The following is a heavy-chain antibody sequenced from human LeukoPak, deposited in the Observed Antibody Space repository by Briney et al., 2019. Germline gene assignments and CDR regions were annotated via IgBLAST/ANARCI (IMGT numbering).Heavy chain of an antibody. CDR2: ISAYNGNT. D-gene: IGHD3-10*01. CDR3: ATDFPIVWFVELMRYYYYYGMDV. Sequence: ASVKVSCTASGYTFTSYGISWVRQAPGQGLEWIGWISAYNGNTNYSQKLQGRVTMTTDTSTSTAYMELRSLRCDDAAVYYCATDFPIVWFVELMRYYYYYGMDVWGQGTTVTVSS. J-gene: IGHJ6*02. CDR1: GYTFTSYG. V-gene: IGHV1-18*01.